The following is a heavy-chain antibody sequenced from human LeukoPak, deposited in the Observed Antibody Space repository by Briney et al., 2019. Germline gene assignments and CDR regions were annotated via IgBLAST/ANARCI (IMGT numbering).Heavy chain of an antibody. CDR3: AKGGGHLDC. D-gene: IGHD4-23*01. CDR2: IKQDGSDK. CDR1: GFSFSSYW. Sequence: GGSLRLSCAASGFSFSSYWMSWVRQAPGKGLEWVANIKQDGSDKYYLTSVRGRFTISRDNAKNSLFLQMNSLRVEDTAVYYCAKGGGHLDCWGQGTLVTVSS. V-gene: IGHV3-7*03. J-gene: IGHJ4*02.